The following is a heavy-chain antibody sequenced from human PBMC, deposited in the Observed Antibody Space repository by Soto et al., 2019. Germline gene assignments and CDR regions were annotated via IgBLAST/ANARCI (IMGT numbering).Heavy chain of an antibody. CDR3: AGYSSSWYPLFDY. V-gene: IGHV1-69*13. Sequence: SVKVSCKASGGTFSSYAISWVRQAPGQGLEWMGGIIPIFGTANYAQKFQGRVTITADESTSTAYMELSSLRSEDTAVYYCAGYSSSWYPLFDYSGQGTLVTLCS. CDR2: IIPIFGTA. D-gene: IGHD6-13*01. CDR1: GGTFSSYA. J-gene: IGHJ4*02.